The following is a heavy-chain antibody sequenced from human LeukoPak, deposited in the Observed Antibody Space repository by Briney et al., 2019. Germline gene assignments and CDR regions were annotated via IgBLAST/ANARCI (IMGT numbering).Heavy chain of an antibody. CDR3: ARGRKLRYFDWLSSTPLTYYYGMDV. V-gene: IGHV3-30-3*01. CDR2: ISYDGSNK. D-gene: IGHD3-9*01. CDR1: GFTFSSYA. Sequence: GRSLRLSCAASGFTFSSYAMHWVRQAPGKGLEWVAVISYDGSNKYYADSVKGRFTISRDSSKNTLYLQMNSLRAEDTAVYYCARGRKLRYFDWLSSTPLTYYYGMDVWGQGTTVTVSS. J-gene: IGHJ6*02.